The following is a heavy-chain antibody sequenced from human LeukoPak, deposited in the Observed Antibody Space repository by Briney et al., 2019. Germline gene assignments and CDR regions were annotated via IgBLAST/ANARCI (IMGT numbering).Heavy chain of an antibody. D-gene: IGHD3-22*01. J-gene: IGHJ4*02. Sequence: GRSLRLSCTASGFTFGDYAMTWVRQAPGKGLEWVANIKQDGSEKYYVDSVKGRFTISRDNAKNSLYLQMNSLRAEDTAVYYCARDLYRIVVVPHYFDYWGQGTLVTVSS. CDR1: GFTFGDYA. CDR3: ARDLYRIVVVPHYFDY. V-gene: IGHV3-7*01. CDR2: IKQDGSEK.